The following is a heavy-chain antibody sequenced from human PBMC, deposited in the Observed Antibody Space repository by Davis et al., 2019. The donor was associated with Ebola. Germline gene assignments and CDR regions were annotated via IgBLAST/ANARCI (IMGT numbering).Heavy chain of an antibody. CDR2: IYPGDSDT. V-gene: IGHV5-51*01. CDR1: GYSFTTHW. D-gene: IGHD2-2*01. CDR3: ARQGTTSWDS. Sequence: GESLKISCNASGYSFTTHWIGWVRQLPGKGLEWMGIIYPGDSDTRYSPSFQGQVTFSVDKSIRTAYLHWNSLKASDTATYYCARQGTTSWDSWGQGTLVTVSS. J-gene: IGHJ4*02.